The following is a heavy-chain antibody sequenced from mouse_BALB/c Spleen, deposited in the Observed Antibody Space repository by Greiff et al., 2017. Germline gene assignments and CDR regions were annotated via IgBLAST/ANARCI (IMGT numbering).Heavy chain of an antibody. V-gene: IGHV1S137*01. CDR1: GYTFTDYA. CDR3: AREGIYAMDY. J-gene: IGHJ4*01. Sequence: QVQLQQSGAELVRPGVSVKISCKGSGYTFTDYAMHWVKQSHAKSLEWIGVISTYYGDASYNQKFKGKATMTVDKSSSTAYMELARLTSEDSAIYYCAREGIYAMDYWGQGTSVTVSS. CDR2: ISTYYGDA.